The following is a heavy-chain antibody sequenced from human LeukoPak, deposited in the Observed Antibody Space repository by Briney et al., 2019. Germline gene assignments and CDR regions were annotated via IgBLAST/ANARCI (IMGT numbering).Heavy chain of an antibody. D-gene: IGHD6-13*01. J-gene: IGHJ5*02. CDR3: ARVDSSSWYAGDWFDP. V-gene: IGHV1-3*01. CDR1: GYTFATYT. Sequence: ASVKVSCKASGYTFATYTIHWVRQAPGQRLEWMGWINAGNGNTKYSQKFQGRVTITRDTSASTAYMELNSLRSEDTAVYYCARVDSSSWYAGDWFDPWGQGTLVAVSS. CDR2: INAGNGNT.